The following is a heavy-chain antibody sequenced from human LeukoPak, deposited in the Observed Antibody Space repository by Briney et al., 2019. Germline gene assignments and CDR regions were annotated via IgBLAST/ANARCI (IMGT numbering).Heavy chain of an antibody. V-gene: IGHV3-74*01. CDR1: GFTFSMYW. CDR2: INSDGSTT. J-gene: IGHJ6*02. CDR3: VRENFYGMDV. Sequence: PGGSLRLSCAAFGFTFSMYWVNWVRQAPGKGLVWVSRINSDGSTTRYADSVKGRFTISRDNAKNTMYLQMNSLRAEDTAVYYCVRENFYGMDVWGQGTTVTVSS.